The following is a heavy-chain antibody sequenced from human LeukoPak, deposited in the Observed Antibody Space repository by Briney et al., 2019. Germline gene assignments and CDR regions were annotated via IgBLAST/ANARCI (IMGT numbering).Heavy chain of an antibody. CDR3: AKVETSGGANCYALDY. D-gene: IGHD2-2*01. V-gene: IGHV3-23*01. J-gene: IGHJ4*02. CDR1: GFTFSSYA. Sequence: GGSLRLSCAASGFTFSSYAMTWVRQAPDKGLEWVSAISGSDGSTYYADSVKGRFTISRDDSPNTLYLQMNSLSAEDTAVYYCAKVETSGGANCYALDYWGQGTLVTVSS. CDR2: ISGSDGST.